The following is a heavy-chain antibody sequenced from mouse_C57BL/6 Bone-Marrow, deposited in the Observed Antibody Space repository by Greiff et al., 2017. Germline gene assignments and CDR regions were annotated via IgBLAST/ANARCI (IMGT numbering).Heavy chain of an antibody. V-gene: IGHV1-9*01. CDR3: AKCGNCAFAY. J-gene: IGHJ3*01. CDR1: GYTFTGYW. Sequence: QVQLQQSGAELMKPGASVKLSCKATGYTFTGYWIEWVKQRPGHGLEWIGEIFPGSGSTNYNEKFKGKATFTAATSSNTAYRQLSILTTEDSAIYCGAKCGNCAFAYWGQGTLVTVSA. D-gene: IGHD2-1*01. CDR2: IFPGSGST.